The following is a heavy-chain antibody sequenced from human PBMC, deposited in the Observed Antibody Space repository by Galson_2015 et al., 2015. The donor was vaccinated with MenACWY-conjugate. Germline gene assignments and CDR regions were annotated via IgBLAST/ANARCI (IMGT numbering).Heavy chain of an antibody. CDR3: GKQGLKWELRKSAFDY. J-gene: IGHJ4*02. Sequence: SLRLSCAASGFPFSTYAMNWVRQAPGKGLESVSQISGNGDSTYYADSVEGCFSISRDNSKNTVYLHMNSVRAEDTAMYYCGKQGLKWELRKSAFDYRGQGTLVIVSS. CDR1: GFPFSTYA. CDR2: ISGNGDST. V-gene: IGHV3-23*01. D-gene: IGHD1-26*01.